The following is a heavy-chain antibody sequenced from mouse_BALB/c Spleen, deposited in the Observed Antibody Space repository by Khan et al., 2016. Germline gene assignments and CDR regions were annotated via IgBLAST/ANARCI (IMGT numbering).Heavy chain of an antibody. J-gene: IGHJ2*01. CDR2: ISYSGST. CDR3: ARWSDGYYAY. Sequence: EVQLQESGPGLVKPSQSLSLTCTVTGYSITSDYAWNWIRQFPGNKLEWMGYISYSGSTSYNPSLKSRISITRDTSKNQFFLQLNSVTTEDTATYYCARWSDGYYAYWGQGTTLTVSS. V-gene: IGHV3-2*02. D-gene: IGHD2-3*01. CDR1: GYSITSDYA.